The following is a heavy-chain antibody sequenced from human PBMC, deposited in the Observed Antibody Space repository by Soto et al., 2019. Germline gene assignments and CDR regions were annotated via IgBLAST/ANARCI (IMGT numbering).Heavy chain of an antibody. Sequence: PGGSLRLSCAASGFTFSSYVMSWVRQAPGKGLEWVSAISGSGGNTYSADSVKGRFTISRDNSKNTLFLQMNSLRAEDTALYFFAKEMGDYYDSSGSWFDHWGQGTLVTVSS. CDR1: GFTFSSYV. V-gene: IGHV3-23*01. CDR3: AKEMGDYYDSSGSWFDH. J-gene: IGHJ5*02. CDR2: ISGSGGNT. D-gene: IGHD3-22*01.